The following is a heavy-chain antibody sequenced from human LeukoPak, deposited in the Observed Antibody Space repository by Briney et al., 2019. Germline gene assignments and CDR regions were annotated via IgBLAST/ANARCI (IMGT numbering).Heavy chain of an antibody. D-gene: IGHD5-18*01. CDR1: GDFITKSVW. CDR2: IYHSGST. J-gene: IGHJ4*02. Sequence: RPLETLSLTCAVSGDFITKSVWWIWVRQTPGKELEWIGDIYHSGSTNSNPSLKSRVTLSLDKSKNQFSLKLSSVTAADTAVYYCARGGSHLWQPFDSWGQGTLVTVSS. CDR3: ARGGSHLWQPFDS. V-gene: IGHV4-4*02.